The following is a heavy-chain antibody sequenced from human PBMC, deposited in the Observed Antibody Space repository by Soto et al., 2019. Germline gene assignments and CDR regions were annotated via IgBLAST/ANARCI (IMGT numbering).Heavy chain of an antibody. J-gene: IGHJ4*02. Sequence: GGSLRLSCAASGFTFSSYWMSWVRQAPGKGLEWVANINRDGSEKYYVDSVKGRFTISRDNAKNSLSLQMNSLRAEDTAVYYCARDPGPLDYWGQGTLVTVSS. V-gene: IGHV3-7*01. CDR2: INRDGSEK. CDR3: ARDPGPLDY. CDR1: GFTFSSYW.